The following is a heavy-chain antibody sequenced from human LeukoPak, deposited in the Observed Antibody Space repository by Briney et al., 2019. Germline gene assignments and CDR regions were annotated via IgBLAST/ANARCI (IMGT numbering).Heavy chain of an antibody. V-gene: IGHV3-9*03. CDR3: VKGYCSGGTCYFDY. J-gene: IGHJ4*02. CDR2: ISWNSGSI. D-gene: IGHD2-15*01. Sequence: GRSLRLSCAASGFTFDDYAMHWVRQAPGKGLEWVSGISWNSGSIGYADSVKGRFTISRDNAKDSLYLQMNSLRSEDMALYYCVKGYCSGGTCYFDYWGQGTLVTVSS. CDR1: GFTFDDYA.